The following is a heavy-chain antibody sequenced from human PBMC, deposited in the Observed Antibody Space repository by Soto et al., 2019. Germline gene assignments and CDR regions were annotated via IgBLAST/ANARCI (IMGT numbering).Heavy chain of an antibody. CDR3: VRSAREGAVAPHWFDR. V-gene: IGHV4-30-4*01. D-gene: IGHD3-3*01. Sequence: KASETLSLTCTVSGASIRSTDYYWSWIRQAPGKGMAWIGYVYYTGSTYYNTSLMSRLTISVDTSKNQVSLKLTSVTAAETAVYYCVRSAREGAVAPHWFDRRGKGTQVTVSS. J-gene: IGHJ5*02. CDR2: VYYTGST. CDR1: GASIRSTDYY.